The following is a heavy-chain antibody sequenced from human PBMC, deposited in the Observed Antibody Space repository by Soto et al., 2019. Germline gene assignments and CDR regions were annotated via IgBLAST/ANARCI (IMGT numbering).Heavy chain of an antibody. J-gene: IGHJ5*02. V-gene: IGHV1-69*02. CDR3: ARSILGDIFTGYYFHWFDP. Sequence: ASVKVSCKASGGTLSSYTFSWVRQAPGQGLERMGRVIPNHGVTNYAKKFQGRFTIVMDTSTSTAYMELSSLRSEDTAVYYCARSILGDIFTGYYFHWFDPWGQGTLVTVSS. CDR1: GGTLSSYT. CDR2: VIPNHGVT. D-gene: IGHD3-9*01.